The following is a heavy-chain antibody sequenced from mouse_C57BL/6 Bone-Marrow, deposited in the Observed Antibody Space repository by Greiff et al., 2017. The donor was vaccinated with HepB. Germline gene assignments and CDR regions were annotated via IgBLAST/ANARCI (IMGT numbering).Heavy chain of an antibody. V-gene: IGHV1-69*01. Sequence: VQLQQPGAELVMPGASVKLSCKASGYTFTSYWMHWVKQRPGQGLEWIGEIDPSDSYTNYNQKFKGKSTLTVDKSSSTAYMQLSSLTSEDSAVYYCARVPYYGSSYSWFAYWGQGTLVTVSA. J-gene: IGHJ3*01. CDR2: IDPSDSYT. CDR3: ARVPYYGSSYSWFAY. D-gene: IGHD1-1*01. CDR1: GYTFTSYW.